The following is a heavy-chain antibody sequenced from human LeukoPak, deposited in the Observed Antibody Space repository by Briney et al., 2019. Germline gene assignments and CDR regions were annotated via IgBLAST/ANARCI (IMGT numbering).Heavy chain of an antibody. D-gene: IGHD6-13*01. V-gene: IGHV3-64*01. CDR2: ISSNGGST. CDR1: GFTFSSYA. Sequence: GGSLRLSCAAPGFTFSSYAMHWVRQAPGKGLEYVSGISSNGGSTYYANSVKGRFTVSRDNSKNTLYLQMGSLRAEDMAVYYCASSVRSSWDAPNDAFDIWGQGTMVTVSS. CDR3: ASSVRSSWDAPNDAFDI. J-gene: IGHJ3*02.